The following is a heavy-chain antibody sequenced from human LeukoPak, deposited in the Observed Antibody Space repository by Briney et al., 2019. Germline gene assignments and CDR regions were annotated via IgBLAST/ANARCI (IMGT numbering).Heavy chain of an antibody. D-gene: IGHD1-26*01. CDR2: ISGSAGTT. V-gene: IGHV3-23*01. CDR1: GFTFSSYG. Sequence: PGGSLRLSCAASGFTFSSYGMNWVRQAPGKGLEWVSSISGSAGTTYYADSVKGRFTISRDNSKNTLYLQMNSLRAEETAVYYCAKTIGEWAYAFDIWGRGTMVIVSS. J-gene: IGHJ3*02. CDR3: AKTIGEWAYAFDI.